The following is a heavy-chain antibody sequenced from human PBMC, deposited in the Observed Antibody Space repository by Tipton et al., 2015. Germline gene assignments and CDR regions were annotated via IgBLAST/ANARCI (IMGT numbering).Heavy chain of an antibody. Sequence: QLVQSGAEVKKPGASVKVSCKASGYTFTSYGISWERQAPGQGLEWMGWISAYNGNTNYAQKLQGRVTMTTDTSTSTAYMELRSPRSDDTAVYYCARDREVVTADYYGMDVWGQGTTVTVSS. V-gene: IGHV1-18*01. D-gene: IGHD4-23*01. CDR2: ISAYNGNT. J-gene: IGHJ6*02. CDR3: ARDREVVTADYYGMDV. CDR1: GYTFTSYG.